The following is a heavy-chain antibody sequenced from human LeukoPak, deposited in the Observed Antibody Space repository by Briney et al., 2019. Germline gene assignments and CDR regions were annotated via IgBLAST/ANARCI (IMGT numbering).Heavy chain of an antibody. CDR1: VYTFTSYG. D-gene: IGHD3-9*01. J-gene: IGHJ4*02. Sequence: ASVKVSCKASVYTFTSYGISWVRQAPGQGLEWMGWISAYNGNTNYAQKLQGRVTMTTDTSTSTAYMELRSLRSDDTAVYYCARGYDILTGYPSLFDYWGQGTLVTVSS. CDR2: ISAYNGNT. CDR3: ARGYDILTGYPSLFDY. V-gene: IGHV1-18*01.